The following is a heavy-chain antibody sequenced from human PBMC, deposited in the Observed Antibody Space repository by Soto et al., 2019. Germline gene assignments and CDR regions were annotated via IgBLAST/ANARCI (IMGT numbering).Heavy chain of an antibody. J-gene: IGHJ4*02. CDR1: GFTFSSYA. V-gene: IGHV3-30-3*01. Sequence: QVQLVESGGGVVQPGRSLRLSCAASGFTFSSYAMHWVRQAPGKGLEWVAVISYDGSNKYYADSVKGRFTISRDNSKNTLDLQMNSLRAEDTAVYYCARTDKRAAAADLDYWGQGTLVTVSS. CDR2: ISYDGSNK. D-gene: IGHD6-13*01. CDR3: ARTDKRAAAADLDY.